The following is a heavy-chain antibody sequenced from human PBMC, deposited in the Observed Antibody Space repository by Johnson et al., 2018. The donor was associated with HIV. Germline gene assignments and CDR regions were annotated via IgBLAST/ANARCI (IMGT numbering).Heavy chain of an antibody. CDR2: ISGGGGST. D-gene: IGHD6-13*01. V-gene: IGHV3-23*04. CDR1: GFTFSSYA. CDR3: ARGGAAAGSYAFDI. J-gene: IGHJ3*02. Sequence: VQLVESGGGLVQPGGSLRLSCAASGFTFSSYAMNWVRQAPGKGLEWVSAISGGGGSTYYADSVKGRFTISRDNSKNTLYLQMNSLRAEDTAVYYGARGGAAAGSYAFDIWGQGTMVTVSS.